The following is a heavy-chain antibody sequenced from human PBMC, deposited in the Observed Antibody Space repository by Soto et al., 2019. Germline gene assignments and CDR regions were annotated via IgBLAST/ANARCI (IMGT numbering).Heavy chain of an antibody. CDR3: ARDGSATSAYYDFWSGYENDAFDI. J-gene: IGHJ3*02. D-gene: IGHD3-3*01. Sequence: GASVKVSFKASGYTFTSYGISWVRQAPGQGLEWMGWISAYNGNTNYAQKLQGRVTMTTDTSTSTAYMELRSLRSDDTAVYYCARDGSATSAYYDFWSGYENDAFDIWGQGTMVTVSS. V-gene: IGHV1-18*01. CDR2: ISAYNGNT. CDR1: GYTFTSYG.